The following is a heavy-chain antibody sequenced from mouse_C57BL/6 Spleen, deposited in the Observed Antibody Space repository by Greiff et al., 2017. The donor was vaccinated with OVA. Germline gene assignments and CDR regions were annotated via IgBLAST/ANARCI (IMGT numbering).Heavy chain of an antibody. CDR3: ARHLGDY. J-gene: IGHJ2*01. CDR2: ISGGGGNT. CDR1: GFTFSSYT. Sequence: DVMLVESGGGLVKPGGSLKLSCAASGFTFSSYTMSWVRQTPEKRLEWVATISGGGGNTYYPDSVKGRFTISRDNAKNTLYLQMSSLRSEDTALYYCARHLGDYWGQGTTLTVSS. D-gene: IGHD4-1*01. V-gene: IGHV5-9*01.